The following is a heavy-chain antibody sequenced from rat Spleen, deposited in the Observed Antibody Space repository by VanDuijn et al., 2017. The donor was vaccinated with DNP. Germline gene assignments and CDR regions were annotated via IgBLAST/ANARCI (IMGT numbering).Heavy chain of an antibody. CDR3: ASTAPDY. V-gene: IGHV5-25*01. CDR1: GFTFSNYD. D-gene: IGHD1-11*01. CDR2: ISTSGGST. Sequence: EVQLVESGGGLVQPGRSLKLSCAASGFTFSNYDMAWVRQAPTKGLEWVASISTSGGSTYYRDSVKGRFTVSRDNAKSTLYLQMDSLRSEDTATYYCASTAPDYWGQGVMVTVSS. J-gene: IGHJ2*01.